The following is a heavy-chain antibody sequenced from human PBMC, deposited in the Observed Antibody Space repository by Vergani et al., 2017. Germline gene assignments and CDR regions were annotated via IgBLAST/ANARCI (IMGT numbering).Heavy chain of an antibody. CDR2: IKQDGSEK. Sequence: EVQLVESGGGLVQPGGSLRLSCAASGFTFSSYWMSWVRQAPGKGLEWVANIKQDGSEKYYVDSVKGRFTISRDNAKNSLYLQMNSLRAEDTAVYYCARDYYDSSGYSDWYYYYGMDVWGQGTTVTVSS. CDR1: GFTFSSYW. J-gene: IGHJ6*02. D-gene: IGHD3-22*01. V-gene: IGHV3-7*03. CDR3: ARDYYDSSGYSDWYYYYGMDV.